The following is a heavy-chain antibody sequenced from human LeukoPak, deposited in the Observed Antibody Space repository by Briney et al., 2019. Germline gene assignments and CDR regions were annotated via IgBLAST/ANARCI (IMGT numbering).Heavy chain of an antibody. V-gene: IGHV3-11*03. CDR2: ISSSCETT. J-gene: IGHJ6*02. Sequence: PGGSLRLSCAASGFTSSDYYMTWIRQPPGKGPEWISYISSSCETTTYVDSVKGRFTISRDNAKNSLYLQMNRLRADYTAVYYCARSNYYTVDVWGQGTAVTV. CDR3: ARSNYYTVDV. CDR1: GFTSSDYY.